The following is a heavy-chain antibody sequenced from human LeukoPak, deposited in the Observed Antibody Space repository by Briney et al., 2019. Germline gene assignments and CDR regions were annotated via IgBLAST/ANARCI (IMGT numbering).Heavy chain of an antibody. CDR2: MSSRGYPT. D-gene: IGHD1-1*01. CDR3: ARVGIALTSPFDY. Sequence: PGGSLRLSCLASGFTFSDYYMSWVRQAPGMGLEWISYMSSRGYPTYYAESVKGRFTISRDNAKNTLYLQMHNLRTDDTAVYFCARVGIALTSPFDYWGLGTLVAVSS. V-gene: IGHV3-11*01. J-gene: IGHJ4*02. CDR1: GFTFSDYY.